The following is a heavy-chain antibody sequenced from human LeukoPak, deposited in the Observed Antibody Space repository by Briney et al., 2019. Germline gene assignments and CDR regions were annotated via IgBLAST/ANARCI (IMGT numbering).Heavy chain of an antibody. Sequence: SETLSLTCTVSGGSISSGGYYWSWIRQHPGKGLEWIGYIYYSGSTYYNPSLKGRVTISVDTSKNQFSLKLSSVTAADTAVYYCASSITIFGVVIYYWGQGTLVTVSS. CDR2: IYYSGST. CDR3: ASSITIFGVVIYY. CDR1: GGSISSGGYY. V-gene: IGHV4-31*03. D-gene: IGHD3-3*01. J-gene: IGHJ4*02.